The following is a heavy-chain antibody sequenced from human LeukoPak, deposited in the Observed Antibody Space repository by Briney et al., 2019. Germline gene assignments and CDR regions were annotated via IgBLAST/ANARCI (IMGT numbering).Heavy chain of an antibody. V-gene: IGHV3-74*01. D-gene: IGHD4-17*01. Sequence: GGSPRLSCAASGFTFRSYWMHWVRQAPGKGPVWVSRINSDGSSTSYADSVKGRFTISRDNAKNTLYLQMNRLRAEDTAVYYCARGGVTTVITHYYYGMDVWGQGTTVTVSS. CDR3: ARGGVTTVITHYYYGMDV. CDR2: INSDGSST. J-gene: IGHJ6*02. CDR1: GFTFRSYW.